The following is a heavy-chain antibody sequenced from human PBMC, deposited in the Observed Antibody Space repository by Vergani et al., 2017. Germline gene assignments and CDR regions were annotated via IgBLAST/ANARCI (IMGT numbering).Heavy chain of an antibody. J-gene: IGHJ4*02. CDR2: INHSGST. CDR3: AGSISWFHNFYY. V-gene: IGHV4-34*01. D-gene: IGHD6-13*01. Sequence: QVQLQQWGAGLLKPSETLSLTCAVYGGSFSGYYWSWIRQPPGKGLEWIGEINHSGSTNYNPSLKSRVTISVDTSKNQFSLKLSSVTAADTAVYSCAGSISWFHNFYYWGQGTLVTVSS. CDR1: GGSFSGYY.